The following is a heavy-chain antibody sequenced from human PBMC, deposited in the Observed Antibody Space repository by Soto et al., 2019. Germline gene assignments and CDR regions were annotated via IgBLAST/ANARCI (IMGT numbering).Heavy chain of an antibody. CDR2: ISGSGGST. CDR3: AKVPVGATGRFDY. J-gene: IGHJ4*02. V-gene: IGHV3-23*01. D-gene: IGHD1-26*01. Sequence: GGSLRLSCAGSGFTFSNYAMSWVRQAPGKGLAWVSAISGSGGSTYYADTVKGRFTISRDNSKNTLYLQMNSLRAEDTALYYCAKVPVGATGRFDYWGQGTLVTVSS. CDR1: GFTFSNYA.